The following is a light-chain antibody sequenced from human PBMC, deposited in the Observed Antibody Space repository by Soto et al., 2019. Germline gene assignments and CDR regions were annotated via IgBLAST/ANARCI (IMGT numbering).Light chain of an antibody. CDR3: MQGTHWPPA. J-gene: IGKJ1*01. CDR1: QSLLYSNGNTY. Sequence: DVVMTQSPLSLPVTLGQPASISCRSSQSLLYSNGNTYLNWFQQRPGQSPRRLLYKVSNRDSGVPDRFSGSGSGTNFTLKISRVEAEDVGVYYCMQGTHWPPAFGQGTKVEIK. V-gene: IGKV2-30*01. CDR2: KVS.